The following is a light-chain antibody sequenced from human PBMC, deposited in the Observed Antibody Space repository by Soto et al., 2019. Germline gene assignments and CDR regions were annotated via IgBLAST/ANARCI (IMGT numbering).Light chain of an antibody. V-gene: IGKV3D-15*01. CDR2: DAS. CDR3: QQFNTSPWT. J-gene: IGKJ1*01. CDR1: QSVSSY. Sequence: ERVMTPSPGTLSLSPGERATLSCRASQSVSSYLAWYQQKPGQAPRLLIYDASNRATGIPARFSGSGSGTDFTLTISSLQPDDFATYYCQQFNTSPWTFGQGTKVDIK.